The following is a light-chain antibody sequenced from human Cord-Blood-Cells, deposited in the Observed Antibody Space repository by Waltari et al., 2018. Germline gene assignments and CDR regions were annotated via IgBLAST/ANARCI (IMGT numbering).Light chain of an antibody. J-gene: IGLJ2*01. CDR3: NSRDSSGNHVV. CDR1: SPRSYL. CDR2: GKN. V-gene: IGLV3-19*01. Sequence: SESTQDPAVSVALGQTARINCHGNSPRSYLASRYQQKPGQAPVLVIYGKNNRPSGIPDRFSGSSSGNTASLTITGAQAEDEADYYCNSRDSSGNHVVFGGGTKLTVL.